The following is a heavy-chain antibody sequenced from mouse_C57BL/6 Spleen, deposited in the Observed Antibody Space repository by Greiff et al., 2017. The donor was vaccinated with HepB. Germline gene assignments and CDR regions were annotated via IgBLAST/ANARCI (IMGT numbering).Heavy chain of an antibody. D-gene: IGHD4-1*01. CDR1: GYTFTDYN. CDR3: ARQANWDYYFDY. J-gene: IGHJ2*01. Sequence: EVQLQQSGPELVKPGASVKIPCKASGYTFTDYNMDWVKQSHGNSLEWIGDINPNNGGTIYNQKFKGKATLTVDKSSSTAYMELRSLTSEDTAVYYCARQANWDYYFDYWGQGTTLTVSS. V-gene: IGHV1-18*01. CDR2: INPNNGGT.